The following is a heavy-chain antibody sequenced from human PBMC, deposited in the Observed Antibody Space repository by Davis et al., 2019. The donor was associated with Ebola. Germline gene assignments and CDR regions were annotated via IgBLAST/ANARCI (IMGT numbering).Heavy chain of an antibody. CDR1: GFTFSSYA. CDR2: ISYDGSNK. V-gene: IGHV3-30-3*01. Sequence: GESLKISCAASGFTFSSYAMHWVRQAPGKGLEWVAVISYDGSNKYYADSVKGRFTISRDNSKNTLYLQMNSLRAEDTAVYYCARDPSLIVVVPAKGNYWGQGTLVTVSS. D-gene: IGHD2-2*01. J-gene: IGHJ4*02. CDR3: ARDPSLIVVVPAKGNY.